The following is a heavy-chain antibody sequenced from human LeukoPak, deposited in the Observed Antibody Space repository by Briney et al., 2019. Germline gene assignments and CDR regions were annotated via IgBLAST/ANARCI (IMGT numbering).Heavy chain of an antibody. CDR3: VREGEYGEDYY. J-gene: IGHJ4*02. CDR2: FYYRA. Sequence: SSQTLSLTCTVSGGSSVSSCGYYWTWIRQHPEKGLEWIGYFYYRASYNPSLKGRVSISIDTSKNQFSLRLTSVTAADTALYYCVREGEYGEDYYWGQGIQVIVSA. CDR1: GGSSVSSCGYY. D-gene: IGHD4-17*01. V-gene: IGHV4-31*03.